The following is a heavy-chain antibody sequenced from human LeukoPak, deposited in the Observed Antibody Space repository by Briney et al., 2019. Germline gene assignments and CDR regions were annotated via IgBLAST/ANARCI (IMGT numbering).Heavy chain of an antibody. D-gene: IGHD2-2*01. CDR1: GYTFAGYY. CDR3: ARGYCSSTSCYECYYYGMDV. V-gene: IGHV1-2*04. CDR2: INPNSGGT. J-gene: IGHJ6*02. Sequence: ASVTVSCKASGYTFAGYYIHWVRQAPGQGLEWMGWINPNSGGTNYAQKFQGWVTMTRDTSISTAYMELSRLRSDDTAVYYCARGYCSSTSCYECYYYGMDVWGQGTTVTVSS.